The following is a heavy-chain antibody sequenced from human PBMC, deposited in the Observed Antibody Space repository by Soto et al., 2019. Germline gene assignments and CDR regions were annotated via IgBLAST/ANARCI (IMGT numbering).Heavy chain of an antibody. CDR1: GFTFSSFA. CDR2: ISVSGDTT. J-gene: IGHJ4*02. Sequence: EVQLLESGGGLVQSGGSLRLSCAASGFTFSSFAMNWVRQAPGKGLEWVSTISVSGDTTTYAASVKGRFTISRDNPLDTLYLQMNSLRAEDTALYFCAKDGVGWVTTVSYFDSWGQGTRVTVSS. D-gene: IGHD4-4*01. V-gene: IGHV3-23*01. CDR3: AKDGVGWVTTVSYFDS.